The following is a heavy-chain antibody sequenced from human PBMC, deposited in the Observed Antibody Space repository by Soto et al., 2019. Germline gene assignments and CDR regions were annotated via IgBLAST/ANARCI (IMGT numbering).Heavy chain of an antibody. CDR1: GGSISSYY. V-gene: IGHV4-59*01. J-gene: IGHJ6*03. CDR3: ARELELRDPFPGYMDV. Sequence: SETLSLTCTVPGGSISSYYWSWIRQPPGKGLEGIGYIYYSGSTNYNPSLKSRVTISVDTSKNQFSLKLSSVTAADTAVYYCARELELRDPFPGYMDVWGKGTTVTVSS. D-gene: IGHD1-7*01. CDR2: IYYSGST.